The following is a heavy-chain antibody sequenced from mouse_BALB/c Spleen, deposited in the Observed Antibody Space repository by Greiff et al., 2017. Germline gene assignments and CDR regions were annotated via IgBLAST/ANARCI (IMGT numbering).Heavy chain of an antibody. J-gene: IGHJ4*01. D-gene: IGHD1-1*01. V-gene: IGHV1-54*03. CDR2: INPGSGGT. CDR3: ARDGSSRLYAMDY. Sequence: LVESGAELVRPGTSVKVSCKASGYAFTNYLIEWVKQRPGQGLEWIGVINPGSGGTNYNEKFKGKATLTADKSSSTAYMQLSSLTSDDSAVYFCARDGSSRLYAMDYWGQGTSVTVSS. CDR1: GYAFTNYL.